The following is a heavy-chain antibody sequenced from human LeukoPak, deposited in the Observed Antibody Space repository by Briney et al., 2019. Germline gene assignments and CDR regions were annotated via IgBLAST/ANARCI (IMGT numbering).Heavy chain of an antibody. J-gene: IGHJ3*02. D-gene: IGHD6-19*01. CDR2: IYSGGST. Sequence: PGGSLRLSCAASGFTVSSNYMSWFRQAPGKGLEWFSVIYSGGSTYYADSVKGRFTISRDNSKNTLYLQMNSLRAEDTAAYYCARDLVSSGWYDAFDIWGHGTMVTVSS. CDR3: ARDLVSSGWYDAFDI. CDR1: GFTVSSNY. V-gene: IGHV3-66*01.